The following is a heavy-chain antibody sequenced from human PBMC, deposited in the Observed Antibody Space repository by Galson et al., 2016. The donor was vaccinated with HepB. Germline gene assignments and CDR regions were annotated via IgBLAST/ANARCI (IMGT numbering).Heavy chain of an antibody. CDR2: ISSSGNTI. Sequence: SLRLSCAASGFTFSDYYMSWIRQAPGKGLEWVSYISSSGNTILYADSVKGRFTISRDNANNSLYLQMSSLRVEDTAVDYCARAALRELDHGNSYGMDVWGHGTTVTVSS. CDR3: ARAALRELDHGNSYGMDV. D-gene: IGHD4-11*01. V-gene: IGHV3-11*01. J-gene: IGHJ6*02. CDR1: GFTFSDYY.